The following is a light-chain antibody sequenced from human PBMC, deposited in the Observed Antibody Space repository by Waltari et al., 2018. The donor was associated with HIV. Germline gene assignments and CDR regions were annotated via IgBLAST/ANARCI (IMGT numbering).Light chain of an antibody. CDR1: SSDISTYDF. CDR2: DVT. CDR3: SSYTTSNSVV. Sequence: QSALTQPASVSGSPGQSITISCSGTSSDISTYDFVSWYQKHPAKAPKLLIYDVTARPSGVCRRFSGSKSGSTASLTIAAIQADDEADYYCSSYTTSNSVVFGPGTKLSVL. J-gene: IGLJ2*01. V-gene: IGLV2-14*03.